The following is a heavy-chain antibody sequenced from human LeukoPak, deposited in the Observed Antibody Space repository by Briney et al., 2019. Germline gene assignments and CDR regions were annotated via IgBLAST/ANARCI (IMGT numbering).Heavy chain of an antibody. CDR2: ISSSSSYI. CDR3: ARGIQLWTTYYYYGMDV. Sequence: GGSLRLSCAASGSTFSSYSMNWVRQAPGKGLEWVSSISSSSSYIYYADSVKGRFTISRDNAKNSLYLQMNSLRAEDTAVYYCARGIQLWTTYYYYGMDVWGQGTTVTVSS. V-gene: IGHV3-21*01. CDR1: GSTFSSYS. D-gene: IGHD5-18*01. J-gene: IGHJ6*02.